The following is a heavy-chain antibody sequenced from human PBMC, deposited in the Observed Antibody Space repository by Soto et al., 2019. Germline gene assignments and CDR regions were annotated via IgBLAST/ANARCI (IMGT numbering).Heavy chain of an antibody. CDR1: GGTFSSYA. Sequence: QVQLVQSGAEVKKPGSSVKVSCKASGGTFSSYAISWVRQAPGQGLEWMGGIIPIFGTANYAQKFQGRVKITADESTSTAYMELSILRSEDTAVYYCARETGYYDSSGSRNWFDPWGQGTLVTVSS. CDR2: IIPIFGTA. CDR3: ARETGYYDSSGSRNWFDP. D-gene: IGHD3-22*01. V-gene: IGHV1-69*12. J-gene: IGHJ5*02.